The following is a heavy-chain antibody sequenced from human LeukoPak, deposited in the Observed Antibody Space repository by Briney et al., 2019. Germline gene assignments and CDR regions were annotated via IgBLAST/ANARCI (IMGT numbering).Heavy chain of an antibody. CDR3: ARGLKEVGTEMAHFAS. CDR1: GVSISRRSFC. Sequence: PSETLSLTCTVSGVSISRRSFCWGWIRQPPGKGLECIGSNYYSGSTYYNPSLKSRVTISVDTSKNQFSLKLASVTAADTGIYYCARGLKEVGTEMAHFASWGQGTLVAVSS. CDR2: NYYSGST. J-gene: IGHJ4*02. V-gene: IGHV4-39*01. D-gene: IGHD5-18*01.